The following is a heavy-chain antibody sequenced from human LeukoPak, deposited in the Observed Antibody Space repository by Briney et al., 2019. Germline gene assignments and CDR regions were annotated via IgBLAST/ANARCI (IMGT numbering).Heavy chain of an antibody. Sequence: SETLSLTCTVSGGSMSPYYWNWIRQAPGKGLEWIGYVFYSGNTYYNPSLTSRVTISVDTSKNQFSLKLSSVTAADTAVYYCARGRVSGYSSGWYYFDYWGQGTLVTVSS. V-gene: IGHV4-59*12. CDR1: GGSMSPYY. CDR3: ARGRVSGYSSGWYYFDY. CDR2: VFYSGNT. J-gene: IGHJ4*02. D-gene: IGHD6-19*01.